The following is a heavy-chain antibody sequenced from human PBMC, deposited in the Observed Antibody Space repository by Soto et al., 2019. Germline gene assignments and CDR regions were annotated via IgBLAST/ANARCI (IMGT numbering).Heavy chain of an antibody. CDR3: ARGVAGSGWLVDAFDI. CDR1: GGTFSSYT. V-gene: IGHV1-69*02. D-gene: IGHD6-19*01. CDR2: IIPILGIA. J-gene: IGHJ3*02. Sequence: QVQLVQSGAEVKKPGSSVKVSCKASGGTFSSYTISWVRQAPGQGLEWMGRIIPILGIANYAQKFQGRVTITADKSTSTADMELSSLRSEDTAVYYCARGVAGSGWLVDAFDIWGQGTMVTVSS.